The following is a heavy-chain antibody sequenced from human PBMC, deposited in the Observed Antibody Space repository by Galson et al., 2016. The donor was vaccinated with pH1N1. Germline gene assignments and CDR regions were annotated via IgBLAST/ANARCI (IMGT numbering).Heavy chain of an antibody. V-gene: IGHV3-7*01. CDR3: ATVGSYGDYRAPPYSQP. D-gene: IGHD4-17*01. CDR1: GFMFSSYW. J-gene: IGHJ1*01. Sequence: SLRLSCAASGFMFSSYWMTWVRQAPGKGLEWVANIYQDGSEKYYVDSVKGRFTISRDNAKNSVYLQMNSLRVEDTAVYYCATVGSYGDYRAPPYSQPWGQGTLVTVSS. CDR2: IYQDGSEK.